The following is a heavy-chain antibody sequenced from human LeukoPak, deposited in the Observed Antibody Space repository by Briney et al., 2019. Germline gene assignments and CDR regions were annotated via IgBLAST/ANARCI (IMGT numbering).Heavy chain of an antibody. CDR1: GFTFSNYW. D-gene: IGHD5-12*01. CDR3: ASGYSGYLIPGGIDY. Sequence: GGSLRLSCAASGFTFSNYWMSWVRQAPGKGLEWVANIKQDGSERYYVDSVKGRFTISRDNSKNTLYLQMNSLRAEDTAVYYCASGYSGYLIPGGIDYWGQGTLVTVSS. J-gene: IGHJ4*02. V-gene: IGHV3-7*03. CDR2: IKQDGSER.